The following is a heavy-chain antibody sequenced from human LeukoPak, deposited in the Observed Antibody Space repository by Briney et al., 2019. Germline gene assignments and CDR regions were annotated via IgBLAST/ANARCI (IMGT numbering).Heavy chain of an antibody. V-gene: IGHV4-39*07. CDR3: ARAHTLDYYGSGSYNWFDP. CDR1: SGSISTSNYY. CDR2: IFYTGST. D-gene: IGHD3-10*01. Sequence: SETLSLTCTVSSGSISTSNYYWGWVRQPPGKALEWIGNIFYTGSTYYSPSLKSRVTISLDTSRNQFSLKLSSVTAADTAVYYCARAHTLDYYGSGSYNWFDPWGQGTLVTVSS. J-gene: IGHJ5*02.